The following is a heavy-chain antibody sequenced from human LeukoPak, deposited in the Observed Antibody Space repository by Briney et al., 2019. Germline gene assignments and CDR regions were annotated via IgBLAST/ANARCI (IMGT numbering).Heavy chain of an antibody. CDR3: SHEYSSSFAD. D-gene: IGHD6-6*01. CDR2: INPSGGST. J-gene: IGHJ4*02. V-gene: IGHV1-46*01. Sequence: GASVKVSCKASGYTFTSYYMHWVRQAPGQGLEWMGIINPSGGSTSYAQKFQGRVTMTRDTSTSTAYMELNSLKTEDTAVYYCSHEYSSSFADWGQGTLVTVSS. CDR1: GYTFTSYY.